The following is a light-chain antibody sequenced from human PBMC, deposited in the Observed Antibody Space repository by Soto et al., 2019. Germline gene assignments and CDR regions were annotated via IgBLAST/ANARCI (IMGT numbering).Light chain of an antibody. CDR3: QQYNSYF. V-gene: IGKV1-5*01. CDR2: DAS. J-gene: IGKJ3*01. Sequence: DIQMTQSPSTLSASVGDRVTITCRASQSISSWLAWYQQKPGKTPKLLIYDASSLETGVQSRFSGSGSGTKFTLTIRSLQPDDFANYYCQQYNSYFFGPGTKVHIK. CDR1: QSISSW.